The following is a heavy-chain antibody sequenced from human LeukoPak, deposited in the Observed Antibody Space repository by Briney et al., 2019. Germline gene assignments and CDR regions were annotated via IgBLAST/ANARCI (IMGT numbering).Heavy chain of an antibody. V-gene: IGHV4-34*01. Sequence: SETLSLTCAVYGGSFSGYYWSWIRQPPGKGLEWIGEINHSGSTNCNPSLESRVTISVDTSKNQFSLKLSSVTAADTAVYYCARGIREQWLVRGQRWFDYWGQGTLVTVSS. J-gene: IGHJ4*02. D-gene: IGHD6-19*01. CDR3: ARGIREQWLVRGQRWFDY. CDR2: INHSGST. CDR1: GGSFSGYY.